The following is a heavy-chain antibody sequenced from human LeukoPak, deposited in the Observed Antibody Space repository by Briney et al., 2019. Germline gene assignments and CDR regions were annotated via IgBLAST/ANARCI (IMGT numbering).Heavy chain of an antibody. V-gene: IGHV3-30*04. J-gene: IGHJ4*02. D-gene: IGHD4-23*01. CDR2: ISYDGSNK. CDR3: ARGSTVVKPYYFDY. CDR1: GFTFSYYA. Sequence: PGGSLRLSCAASGFTFSYYAMHWVRQAPGKGLEWVAVISYDGSNKYYADSVKGRFTISRDNSKNTLYLQMNSLRAEDTAVYYCARGSTVVKPYYFDYWGQGTLVTVSS.